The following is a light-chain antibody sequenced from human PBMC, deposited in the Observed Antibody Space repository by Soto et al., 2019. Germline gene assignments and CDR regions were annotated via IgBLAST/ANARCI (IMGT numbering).Light chain of an antibody. CDR2: SNN. CDR3: AAWDDSLNGVI. Sequence: QSVLTQPPSASGTPGVRVTISCSGSTSNIGSNNVNWYQQLPGTAPKLHIYSNNQRPSGVPDRFSASKSGTSASLAVSGLQSEDEADYHCAAWDDSLNGVIFGGGTKLTVL. J-gene: IGLJ2*01. CDR1: TSNIGSNN. V-gene: IGLV1-44*01.